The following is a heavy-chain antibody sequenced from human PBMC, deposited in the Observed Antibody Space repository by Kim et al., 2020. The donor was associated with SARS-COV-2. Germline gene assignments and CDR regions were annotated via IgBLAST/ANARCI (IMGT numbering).Heavy chain of an antibody. CDR3: AKQGHYVQDWFDP. CDR2: IYYIGNT. Sequence: SETLSLTCTVSGGSISSFYWSWIRQPPGKGLEWIGSIYYIGNTNYNPSLKSRVTISVDTSKNQFSLRLSSVTAADTAMYYCAKQGHYVQDWFDPWGQGTLVTVSS. V-gene: IGHV4-59*01. D-gene: IGHD3-16*01. J-gene: IGHJ5*02. CDR1: GGSISSFY.